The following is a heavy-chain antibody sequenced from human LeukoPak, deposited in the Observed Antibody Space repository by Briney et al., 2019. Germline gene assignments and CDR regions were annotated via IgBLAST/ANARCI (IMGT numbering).Heavy chain of an antibody. D-gene: IGHD3-10*01. CDR1: GYSFTSYW. V-gene: IGHV5-51*01. CDR3: ARRYYYGSGSYYFDH. J-gene: IGHJ4*02. Sequence: GESLKISCKGSGYSFTSYWIGWVRQMPGKGLEWMGIIYPGYSDTRYSPSFQGQVTISSDRSISTAYLQWSSLKASDTAMYYCARRYYYGSGSYYFDHWGQGTLVTVSS. CDR2: IYPGYSDT.